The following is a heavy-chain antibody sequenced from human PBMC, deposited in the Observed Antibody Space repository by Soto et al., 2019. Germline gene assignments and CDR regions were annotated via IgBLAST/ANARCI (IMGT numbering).Heavy chain of an antibody. D-gene: IGHD6-13*01. CDR2: IYYSGST. CDR3: ARAPYSSSPLFDY. CDR1: GGSISSGGYY. V-gene: IGHV4-31*03. J-gene: IGHJ4*02. Sequence: QVQLQESGPGLVKPSQTLSLTCTVSGGSISSGGYYWSWIRQHPGKGLEWIGYIYYSGSTYYNPSLKSRVTLSVDPSKNQFSLKLSSVTAADTAVYYCARAPYSSSPLFDYWGQGTLVTVSS.